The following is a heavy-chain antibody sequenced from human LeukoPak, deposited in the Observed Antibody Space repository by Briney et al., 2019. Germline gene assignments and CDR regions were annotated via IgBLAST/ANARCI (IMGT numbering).Heavy chain of an antibody. V-gene: IGHV3-30*18. CDR2: ISYDGTTT. CDR1: GFTFSDYG. CDR3: AKEPNAYSSGWYFQD. Sequence: GGSLRLSCAASGFTFSDYGVQWVRQAPGKGLEWVAVISYDGTTTFYADSVKGRFTVSRDNSKNTLDLQMDSLRAEDTAVYFCAKEPNAYSSGWYFQDWGQGTLVTVSS. J-gene: IGHJ1*01. D-gene: IGHD6-25*01.